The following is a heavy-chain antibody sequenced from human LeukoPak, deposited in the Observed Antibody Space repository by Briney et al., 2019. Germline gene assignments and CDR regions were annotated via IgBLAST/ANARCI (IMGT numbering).Heavy chain of an antibody. V-gene: IGHV4-61*01. Sequence: SETLSLTCTDSGGSVSSDSYYWSWIRQPPGKGLECIGYIYYNGNTNYSPSLKSRVAISIDTSKNQFSLKLNSVTAADTAVYYCARSGFYGSHPFDYWGQGSLVTVSS. J-gene: IGHJ4*02. D-gene: IGHD2/OR15-2a*01. CDR2: IYYNGNT. CDR1: GGSVSSDSYY. CDR3: ARSGFYGSHPFDY.